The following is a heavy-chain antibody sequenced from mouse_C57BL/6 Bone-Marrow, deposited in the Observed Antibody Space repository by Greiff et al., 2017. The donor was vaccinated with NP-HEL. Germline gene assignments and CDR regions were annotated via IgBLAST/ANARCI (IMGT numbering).Heavy chain of an antibody. J-gene: IGHJ2*01. D-gene: IGHD2-4*01. CDR1: GFTFSDYY. Sequence: DVKLVESEGGLVQPGSSMKLSCTASGFTFSDYYMAWVRQVPEKGLEWVANINYDGSSTYYLDSLKSRFIISRDNAKNILYLQMSSLKSEDTATYYCARDRGRIYYDYESGFDYWGQGTTLTVSS. V-gene: IGHV5-16*01. CDR2: INYDGSST. CDR3: ARDRGRIYYDYESGFDY.